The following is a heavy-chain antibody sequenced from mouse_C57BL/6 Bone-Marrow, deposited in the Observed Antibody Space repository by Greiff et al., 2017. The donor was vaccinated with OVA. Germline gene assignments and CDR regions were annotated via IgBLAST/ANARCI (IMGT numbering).Heavy chain of an antibody. CDR2: INPSNGGT. CDR3: ARWGLRRHFDY. CDR1: GYSFTGYY. J-gene: IGHJ2*01. D-gene: IGHD2-4*01. V-gene: IGHV1-42*01. Sequence: EVQLQQSGPELVKPGASVKISCKASGYSFTGYYMNWVKQSPEQSLEWIGEINPSNGGTTYNQKFKAKATLTVDKSSSTAYMQLKSLTSEDSAVYYCARWGLRRHFDYWGQGTTLTVSS.